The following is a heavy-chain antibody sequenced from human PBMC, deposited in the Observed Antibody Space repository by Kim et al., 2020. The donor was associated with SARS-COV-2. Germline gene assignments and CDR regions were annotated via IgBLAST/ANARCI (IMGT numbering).Heavy chain of an antibody. CDR1: GFIFSLYW. CDR3: ARDIFDYHDTDAYIPGFDS. D-gene: IGHD3-22*01. V-gene: IGHV3-7*03. CDR2: ISPDGSET. J-gene: IGHJ4*02. Sequence: GGSLRLSCVGSGFIFSLYWMNWVRQAPGKGLEWVAKISPDGSETYYLDSLKGRITISRDNARNSLSLQMSSLSADDTAVYFCARDIFDYHDTDAYIPGFDSGGQGTLVTVSS.